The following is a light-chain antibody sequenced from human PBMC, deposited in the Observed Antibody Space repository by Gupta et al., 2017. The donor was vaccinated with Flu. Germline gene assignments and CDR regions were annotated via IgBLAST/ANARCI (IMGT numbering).Light chain of an antibody. CDR2: MVS. J-gene: IGKJ4*01. Sequence: DIVMTQTPLSLPVTPGEPASISCRSGQSLLDSDDGNTYLDWYLQKPGQSPQLLIYMVSHRASGVPDRFSGSGSGTDLTLKISRVEAEDVGIYYCMQRLEFPLTFGGGTXVEIK. V-gene: IGKV2-40*01. CDR3: MQRLEFPLT. CDR1: QSLLDSDDGNTY.